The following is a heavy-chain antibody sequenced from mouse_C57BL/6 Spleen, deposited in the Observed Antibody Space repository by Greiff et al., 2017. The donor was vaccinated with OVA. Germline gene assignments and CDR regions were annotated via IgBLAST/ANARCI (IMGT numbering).Heavy chain of an antibody. D-gene: IGHD2-2*01. CDR1: GSRLTYYS. Sequence: FQLQQSGPELVKPGAYVKISCKASGSRLTYYSMNWVKQSHGKSLEWIGDINPNNGGTSYNQKFKGKATLTVDKSSSTAYMELRSLTSEDSAVYYCARWLDYWGQGTTLTVSS. CDR2: INPNNGGT. CDR3: ARWLDY. V-gene: IGHV1-26*01. J-gene: IGHJ2*01.